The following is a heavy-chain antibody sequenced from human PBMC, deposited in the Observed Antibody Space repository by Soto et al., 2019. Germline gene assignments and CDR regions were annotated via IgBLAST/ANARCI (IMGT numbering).Heavy chain of an antibody. CDR1: GYTFTSYA. CDR3: ARDDRGRYYYGMDV. J-gene: IGHJ6*02. D-gene: IGHD3-16*01. V-gene: IGHV1-3*01. CDR2: INAGNGNT. Sequence: ASVKVSCKASGYTFTSYAMHWVRQAPGQRLEWMGWINAGNGNTKYSQKFQGRVTITRDTSASTAYMELSSLRSEDTAVYYCARDDRGRYYYGMDVWGQGTTVTVSS.